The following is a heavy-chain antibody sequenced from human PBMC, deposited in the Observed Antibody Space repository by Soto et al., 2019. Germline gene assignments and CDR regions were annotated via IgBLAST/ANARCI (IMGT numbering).Heavy chain of an antibody. V-gene: IGHV3-30*18. CDR1: GFTVNNFG. CDR2: ISHDGTAK. CDR3: AKDVFSGGWYYYFDP. Sequence: QVHLVESGGGVVQPGRSLRLSCAASGFTVNNFGMHWVRQAPGKGPEWVAMISHDGTAKYYADSVKGRFTISRDNSKNTLYLQMNNLRTTDTAVYYCAKDVFSGGWYYYFDPWGQGTLVTVSS. J-gene: IGHJ5*02. D-gene: IGHD6-19*01.